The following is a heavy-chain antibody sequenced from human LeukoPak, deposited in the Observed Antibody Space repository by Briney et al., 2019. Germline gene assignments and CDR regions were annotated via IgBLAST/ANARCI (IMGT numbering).Heavy chain of an antibody. CDR2: IYISGST. CDR1: GASINSHF. J-gene: IGHJ4*02. CDR3: ARALNPLPGTYYFDY. V-gene: IGHV4-4*07. D-gene: IGHD2-15*01. Sequence: SETLSLTCSVSGASINSHFWTWIRQPAGKGLEWIGRIYISGSTDYSPSLKSRVTMSVDTSKNQFSLNLISVTAADTAVYHCARALNPLPGTYYFDYWGQGTLVTVSS.